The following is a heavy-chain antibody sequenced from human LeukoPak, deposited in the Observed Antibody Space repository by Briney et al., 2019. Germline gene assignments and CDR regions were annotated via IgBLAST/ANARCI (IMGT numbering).Heavy chain of an antibody. J-gene: IGHJ4*02. V-gene: IGHV1-69*13. D-gene: IGHD6-19*01. Sequence: SVKVTCKASGDTFSSYAISWVRQAPGQGLEWMGGIIPIFGTANYAQKFQGRVTITADESTSTAYMELSSLRSEDTAVYYCARGRMAGTYVFDYWGQGTLVTVSS. CDR2: IIPIFGTA. CDR3: ARGRMAGTYVFDY. CDR1: GDTFSSYA.